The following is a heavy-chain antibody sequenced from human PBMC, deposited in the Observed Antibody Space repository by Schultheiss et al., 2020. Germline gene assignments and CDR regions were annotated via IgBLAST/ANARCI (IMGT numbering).Heavy chain of an antibody. CDR1: GGSISSSSYY. Sequence: SETLSLTCTVSGGSISSSSYYWGWIRQHPGKGLEWIGYIYYSGSTNYNPSLKSRVTISVDTSKNQFSLKLSSVTAADTAVYYCARRVAMGSYGMDVWGQGTTVTVSS. V-gene: IGHV4-39*01. J-gene: IGHJ6*02. D-gene: IGHD5-18*01. CDR2: IYYSGST. CDR3: ARRVAMGSYGMDV.